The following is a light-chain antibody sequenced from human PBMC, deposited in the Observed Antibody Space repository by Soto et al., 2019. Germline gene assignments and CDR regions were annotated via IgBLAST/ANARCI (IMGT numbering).Light chain of an antibody. J-gene: IGLJ1*01. CDR1: SSNVGGNP. CDR2: TNT. Sequence: QSALTQPPSASGTPGQRVTISCSGSSSNVGGNPVNWYQHVPTTAPKLLIYTNTQRPSGVPDRFSGSKSGTSASLAISGLQSEDEADYYCASWDESLNGPVFGTGTKLTVL. CDR3: ASWDESLNGPV. V-gene: IGLV1-44*01.